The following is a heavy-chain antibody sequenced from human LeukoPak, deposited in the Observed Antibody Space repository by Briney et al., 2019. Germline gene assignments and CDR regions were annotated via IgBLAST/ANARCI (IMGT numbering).Heavy chain of an antibody. CDR3: ARLAQLSVFDI. D-gene: IGHD5-18*01. Sequence: SETLSLTCTVSGVSISSYYWSWIRQPPGKGLEWIGYIYYSGSTNYNPSLNSRVTISVDTTRNPFSLKLSSVTAADTAVYYCARLAQLSVFDICGHGTMVTVSS. V-gene: IGHV4-59*08. CDR2: IYYSGST. J-gene: IGHJ3*02. CDR1: GVSISSYY.